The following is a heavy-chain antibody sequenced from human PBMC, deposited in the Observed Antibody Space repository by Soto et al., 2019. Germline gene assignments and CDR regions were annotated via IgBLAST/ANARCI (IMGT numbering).Heavy chain of an antibody. CDR1: GFTFTTFA. Sequence: EVQLLESGGGLVQPGGSLRLSCAASGFTFTTFALTWVRQAPGRGLEWVSAISGSGSSTFYADSVKGRFTISRDNSKNTLDLQMNGLRAEDTAVFYCAKSRYSSGWLFDNWGQGTLVTVSS. CDR2: ISGSGSST. D-gene: IGHD6-19*01. CDR3: AKSRYSSGWLFDN. J-gene: IGHJ4*02. V-gene: IGHV3-23*01.